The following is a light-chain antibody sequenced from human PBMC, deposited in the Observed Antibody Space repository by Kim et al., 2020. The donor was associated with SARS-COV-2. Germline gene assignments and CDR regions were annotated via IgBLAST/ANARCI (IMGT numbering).Light chain of an antibody. CDR2: AAS. Sequence: ASVGDRVTITCRASQSISSYLNWYQQKPGKAPKLLIYAASNLQSGVSSRFSGSGSGTDFTLTISSLQPEDFATYYCQQSYSNPITFGQGTRLEIK. CDR3: QQSYSNPIT. CDR1: QSISSY. V-gene: IGKV1-39*01. J-gene: IGKJ5*01.